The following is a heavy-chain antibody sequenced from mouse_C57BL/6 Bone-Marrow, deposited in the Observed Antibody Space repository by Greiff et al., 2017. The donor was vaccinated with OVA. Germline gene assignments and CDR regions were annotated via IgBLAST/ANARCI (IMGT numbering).Heavy chain of an antibody. V-gene: IGHV1-74*01. CDR2: IHPSDSYT. CDR3: AIWLNYYGSSYHYAMDY. Sequence: QVQLQQPGAELVKPGASVKVSCKASGYTFTSYWMHWVKQRPGQGLEWIGRIHPSDSYTNYNQKFKGKATLTVDKSSSTAYMQLSSLTSEDSAVYYCAIWLNYYGSSYHYAMDYWGQGTSVTVSS. D-gene: IGHD1-1*01. J-gene: IGHJ4*01. CDR1: GYTFTSYW.